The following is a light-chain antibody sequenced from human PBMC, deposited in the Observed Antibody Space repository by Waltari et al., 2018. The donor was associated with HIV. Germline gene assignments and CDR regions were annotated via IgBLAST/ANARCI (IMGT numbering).Light chain of an antibody. J-gene: IGKJ4*01. Sequence: EKVMTQSPVILSVSPGETATLSCWASQSVRNDLAWYQQRPGQAPRLLIFATSTRATGIPDRFSGSGSGTEFTLTINSLQSEDFALYYCQQYSEWPLTFGGGTKVEVK. V-gene: IGKV3-15*01. CDR1: QSVRND. CDR3: QQYSEWPLT. CDR2: ATS.